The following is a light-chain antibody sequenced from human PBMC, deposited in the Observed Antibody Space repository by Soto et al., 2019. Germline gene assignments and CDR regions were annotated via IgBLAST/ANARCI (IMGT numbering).Light chain of an antibody. Sequence: EIVLTQSPATLSLSPGERATLSCRASQSVSSYLAWYQQKPGQAPRLLIYDASNRATGIPARFSGSGSGTDCTLTISSLEPEDFAFYYCQQLSNWPWTFGQGTKVEIK. CDR3: QQLSNWPWT. V-gene: IGKV3-11*01. CDR2: DAS. CDR1: QSVSSY. J-gene: IGKJ1*01.